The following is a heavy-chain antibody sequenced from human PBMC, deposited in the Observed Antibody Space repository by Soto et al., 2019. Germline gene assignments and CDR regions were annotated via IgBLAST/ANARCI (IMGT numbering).Heavy chain of an antibody. D-gene: IGHD6-13*01. J-gene: IGHJ5*02. CDR3: AREGYSSSWYPHNWFDP. CDR2: ISAYNGNT. Sequence: GASVKVSCKASGYTFTSYGISWVRQAPGQGLEWMGWISAYNGNTNYAQKLQGRVTMTTDTSTSTAYMELRSLRSDDTAVYYCAREGYSSSWYPHNWFDPWGQGTLVTVSS. CDR1: GYTFTSYG. V-gene: IGHV1-18*01.